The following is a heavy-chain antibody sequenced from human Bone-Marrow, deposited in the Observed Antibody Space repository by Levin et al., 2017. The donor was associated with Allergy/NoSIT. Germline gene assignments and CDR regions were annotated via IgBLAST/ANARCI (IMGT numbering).Heavy chain of an antibody. Sequence: PGGSLRLSCEGSGFSFEDYGMSWVRQAPGKGLEWVSGINWNGGSTDYVDSVKGRFTTSRENAKNSLYLEMDSLRAEDTALYHCTRATGFEIPPDYWGQGPLVTVSS. CDR2: INWNGGST. CDR1: GFSFEDYG. J-gene: IGHJ4*02. D-gene: IGHD1-1*01. V-gene: IGHV3-20*01. CDR3: TRATGFEIPPDY.